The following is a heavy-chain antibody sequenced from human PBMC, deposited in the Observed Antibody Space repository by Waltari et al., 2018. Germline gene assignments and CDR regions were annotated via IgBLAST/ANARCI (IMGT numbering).Heavy chain of an antibody. CDR1: GVSITSNRHY. Sequence: QLQLQESGPRLVRPSETLSLICRVSGVSITSNRHYWAWIRQSPGQGLEWIGTVSYSGTTYTSPSLKSRVSVSRDPSKNQVSLILGSVTAADMAVYYCATYIGASVGTAAFDVWGQGTMVTVSS. J-gene: IGHJ3*01. V-gene: IGHV4-39*01. D-gene: IGHD5-12*01. CDR2: VSYSGTT. CDR3: ATYIGASVGTAAFDV.